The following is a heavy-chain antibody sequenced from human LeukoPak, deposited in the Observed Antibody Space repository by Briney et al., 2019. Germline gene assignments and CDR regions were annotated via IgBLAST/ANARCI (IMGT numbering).Heavy chain of an antibody. CDR3: TRVEETATTAAIIRKYSYYYYYMDV. V-gene: IGHV3-7*01. D-gene: IGHD4-11*01. Sequence: GSLRLSCAASGFTFSTYRMSWVRQAPGKGLEWVANIKQDGSEKHYVDSVKGRFTISRDNAKNSLYLQMSSLRAEDTAVYYCTRVEETATTAAIIRKYSYYYYYMDVWGKGNTVTVSS. CDR1: GFTFSTYR. J-gene: IGHJ6*03. CDR2: IKQDGSEK.